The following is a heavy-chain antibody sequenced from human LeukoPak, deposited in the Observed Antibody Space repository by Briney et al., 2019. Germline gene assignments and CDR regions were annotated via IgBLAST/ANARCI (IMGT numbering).Heavy chain of an antibody. D-gene: IGHD1-26*01. Sequence: GESLKISCKASEYTFTNYWIAWVLQLPGKGLEYMVIIYPGDSDTRYAPSFQGQVTISADKSISTAYLQWSSLKASDTAMYYCARRGAGRDDDYFDYWGQGTLVTVSS. CDR1: EYTFTNYW. J-gene: IGHJ4*02. CDR2: IYPGDSDT. V-gene: IGHV5-51*01. CDR3: ARRGAGRDDDYFDY.